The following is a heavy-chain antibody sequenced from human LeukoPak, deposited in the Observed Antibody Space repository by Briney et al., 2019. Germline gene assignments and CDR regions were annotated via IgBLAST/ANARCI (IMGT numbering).Heavy chain of an antibody. V-gene: IGHV3-21*06. Sequence: TGGSQRLSCAASGFSFSSYRMNWLRQAPGKGLEWVSSVSNSGDYIHYADSVKGRFTISRDNSKNSLYLQMNSLRAEDTAVYYCARALIGYYFDYWGQGTLVTVSS. CDR3: ARALIGYYFDY. D-gene: IGHD2-8*01. J-gene: IGHJ4*02. CDR2: VSNSGDYI. CDR1: GFSFSSYR.